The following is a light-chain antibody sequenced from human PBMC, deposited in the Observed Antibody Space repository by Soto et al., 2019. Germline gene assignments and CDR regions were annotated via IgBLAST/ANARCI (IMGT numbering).Light chain of an antibody. CDR2: GTS. J-gene: IGKJ1*01. V-gene: IGKV3-20*01. Sequence: EIVLTQSPGILSLSPGARATLSCRASQTVAYTSLAWYQQRPGQAPRLLIYGTSTRATGTPDRFIGSGSGTAFTLNISRLEPEEFAVYYCQQYVTTPRTFGQGTKVE. CDR3: QQYVTTPRT. CDR1: QTVAYTS.